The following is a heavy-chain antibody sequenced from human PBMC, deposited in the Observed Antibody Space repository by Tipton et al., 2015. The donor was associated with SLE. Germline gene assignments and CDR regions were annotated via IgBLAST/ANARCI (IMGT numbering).Heavy chain of an antibody. CDR1: GFTFSSYA. CDR2: ISGSGGST. J-gene: IGHJ4*02. CDR3: AKAHTYYYDSSGYNY. V-gene: IGHV3-23*01. D-gene: IGHD3-22*01. Sequence: SLRLSCAASGFTFSSYAMSWIRQAPGKGLEWVSAISGSGGSTYYADSVKGRFTISRDNSKNTLYLQMNSLRAEDTAVYYCAKAHTYYYDSSGYNYWGQGTLVTVSS.